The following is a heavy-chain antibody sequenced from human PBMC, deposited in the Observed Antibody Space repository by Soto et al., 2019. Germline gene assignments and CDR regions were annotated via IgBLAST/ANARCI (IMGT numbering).Heavy chain of an antibody. D-gene: IGHD3-3*01. J-gene: IGHJ5*02. CDR1: GGSFSGYY. Sequence: KTSETLSLTCAVYGGSFSGYYWSWIRQPPGKGLEWIGGINHSGSTNYNPSLKSRVTISVDTSKNQFSLKLSSVTAADTAVYYCARDGRITIFGVVKRLNWFDPWGQGTLVTVSS. V-gene: IGHV4-34*01. CDR2: INHSGST. CDR3: ARDGRITIFGVVKRLNWFDP.